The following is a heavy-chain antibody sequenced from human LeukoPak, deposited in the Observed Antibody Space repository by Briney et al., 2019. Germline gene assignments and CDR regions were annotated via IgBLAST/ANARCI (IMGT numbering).Heavy chain of an antibody. CDR2: IYHSGST. Sequence: PSETLSLTCAVSGGSISSSNWWSWVRQPPGKGLEWIGEIYHSGSTNYNPSLKSRVTVSVDTSKNQFSLKVTSVTAADTAVYYCARDLGGSNWSLRAFDIWGQGTMVTVSS. J-gene: IGHJ3*02. CDR3: ARDLGGSNWSLRAFDI. V-gene: IGHV4-4*02. CDR1: GGSISSSNW. D-gene: IGHD6-13*01.